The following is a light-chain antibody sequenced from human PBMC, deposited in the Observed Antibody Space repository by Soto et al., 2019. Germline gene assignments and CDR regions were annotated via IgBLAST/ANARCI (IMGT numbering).Light chain of an antibody. CDR1: SSDIGGYNY. J-gene: IGLJ3*02. Sequence: QSVLTQPASVSGSPGQSITISCTGTSSDIGGYNYVSWYQQHPGKAPKLMIFEVSNRPSGVSNRFSGSKSGNTASLTISGLQAEDEADYYCSSYTSIGTVFGGGTKLTVL. V-gene: IGLV2-14*01. CDR2: EVS. CDR3: SSYTSIGTV.